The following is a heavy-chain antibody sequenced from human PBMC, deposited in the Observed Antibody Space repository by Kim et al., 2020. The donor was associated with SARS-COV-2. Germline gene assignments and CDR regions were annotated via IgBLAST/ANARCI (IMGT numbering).Heavy chain of an antibody. D-gene: IGHD3-3*01. V-gene: IGHV3-33*01. J-gene: IGHJ4*02. Sequence: YADSVKGRFTISRDNSKNTLYLQMNSLRAEDTAVYYCARDGRFLEWSYIDYWGQGTLVTVSS. CDR3: ARDGRFLEWSYIDY.